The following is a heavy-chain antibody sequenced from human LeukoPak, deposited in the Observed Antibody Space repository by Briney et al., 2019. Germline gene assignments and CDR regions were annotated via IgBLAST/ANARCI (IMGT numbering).Heavy chain of an antibody. CDR3: AREREEYDFWSGYESGMDV. Sequence: GGSLRLSCTASGFTFSDYNMNWIRQAPGKGLEWVSYISSSSSTIYYADSVKGRFTISRDNAKNSLYLQMNSLRDEDTAVYYCAREREEYDFWSGYESGMDVWGQGTTVTVSS. J-gene: IGHJ6*02. V-gene: IGHV3-48*02. CDR1: GFTFSDYN. CDR2: ISSSSSTI. D-gene: IGHD3-3*01.